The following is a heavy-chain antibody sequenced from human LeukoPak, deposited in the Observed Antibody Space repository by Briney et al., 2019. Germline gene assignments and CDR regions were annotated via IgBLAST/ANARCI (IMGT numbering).Heavy chain of an antibody. D-gene: IGHD6-19*01. V-gene: IGHV4-38-2*02. CDR1: GYSISSGYY. CDR2: IYHSGST. J-gene: IGHJ3*02. CDR3: IAVAGKNAFDI. Sequence: SETLSLTCTVSGYSISSGYYWGWIRQPPGKGLEWIGSIYHSGSTYYNPSLKSRVTISVDTSKNQFSLKLSSVTAADTAVYYAIAVAGKNAFDIWGQGTMVTVSS.